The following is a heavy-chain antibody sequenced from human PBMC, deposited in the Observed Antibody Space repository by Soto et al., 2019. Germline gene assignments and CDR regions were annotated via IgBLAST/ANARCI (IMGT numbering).Heavy chain of an antibody. CDR2: IYYSGDT. J-gene: IGHJ4*02. CDR1: GGSIGSDHYY. D-gene: IGHD2-15*01. V-gene: IGHV4-39*01. CDR3: ASHRIVVVVSTSPSAFDS. Sequence: QLQLQQSGPGLVKPSETLSLTCTVSGGSIGSDHYYWGWIRQSPGKGLEWIASIYYSGDTYFNPYLRSRVSISVDTSKNQFSLNVNSMTAADTAIYFCASHRIVVVVSTSPSAFDSWAQGTLVTVSS.